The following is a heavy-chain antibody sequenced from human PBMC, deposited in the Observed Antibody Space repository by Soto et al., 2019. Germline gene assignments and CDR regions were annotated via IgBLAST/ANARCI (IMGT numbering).Heavy chain of an antibody. V-gene: IGHV1-18*01. Sequence: QVQLTQSGADVKMPGASVKVSCKATGHTFTKYGISWVRQAPGQGLEWVGWISANRGHTNYAHKFQDRVTMTTDTSTNRGYMDRRILTMDDTAVYYCGREGDEWDKRYLDSCGQGPLVTVS. CDR2: ISANRGHT. J-gene: IGHJ4*02. CDR3: GREGDEWDKRYLDS. CDR1: GHTFTKYG. D-gene: IGHD1-26*01.